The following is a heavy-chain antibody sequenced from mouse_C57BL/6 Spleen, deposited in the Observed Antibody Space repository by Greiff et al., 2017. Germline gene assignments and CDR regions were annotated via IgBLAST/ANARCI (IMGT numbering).Heavy chain of an antibody. Sequence: EVKVVESGPELVKPGASVKISCKASGYTFTDYYMNWVKQSHGKSLEWIGDINPNNGGTSYNQKFKGKATLTVDKSSSTAYMELRSLTSEDSAVYYCARRSNYEYFDVWGTGTTVTVSS. V-gene: IGHV1-26*01. CDR1: GYTFTDYY. J-gene: IGHJ1*03. CDR2: INPNNGGT. CDR3: ARRSNYEYFDV. D-gene: IGHD2-5*01.